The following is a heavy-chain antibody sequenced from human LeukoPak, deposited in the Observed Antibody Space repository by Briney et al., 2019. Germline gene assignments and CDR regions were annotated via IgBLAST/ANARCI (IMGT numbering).Heavy chain of an antibody. CDR2: ISGSGGST. V-gene: IGHV3-23*01. J-gene: IGHJ4*02. Sequence: GASLRLSCAASGFTFSSYAMSWVRQAPGKGLEWVSAISGSGGSTYYADSVKGRFTISRDNSKNTLYLQMNSLRAEDTAVYYCAKVYDILTGYYLSEYWGQGTLATVSS. CDR1: GFTFSSYA. D-gene: IGHD3-9*01. CDR3: AKVYDILTGYYLSEY.